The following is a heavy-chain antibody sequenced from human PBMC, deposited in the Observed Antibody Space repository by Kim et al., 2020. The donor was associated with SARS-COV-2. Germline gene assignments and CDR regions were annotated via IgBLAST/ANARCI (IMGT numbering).Heavy chain of an antibody. D-gene: IGHD3-3*01. CDR2: IYYRGNT. CDR1: GGSVSSGSYF. CDR3: ARAHNDFWSGYPYYFDY. Sequence: SETLSLTCPVSGGSVSSGSYFWSWIRQPTGKGLEWIGYIYYRGNTNYNPSLKSRVTMAEDTSKNPFSLKLRSVTAADTAVYYCARAHNDFWSGYPYYFDYWGQGTLVTVSS. V-gene: IGHV4-61*01. J-gene: IGHJ4*02.